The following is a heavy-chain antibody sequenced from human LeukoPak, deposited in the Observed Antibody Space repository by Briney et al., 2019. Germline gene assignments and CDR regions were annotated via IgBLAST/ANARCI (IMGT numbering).Heavy chain of an antibody. CDR2: ISGSGGST. Sequence: GGSLRLSCAASGFTFSGYAMSWVRQAPGKGLEWVSAISGSGGSTYYADSVKGRFTISRDNSKNTLYLQMNSLRAEDTAVYYCAKDGIRSSSPTHFQHWGQGTLVTVSS. J-gene: IGHJ1*01. V-gene: IGHV3-23*01. D-gene: IGHD6-6*01. CDR1: GFTFSGYA. CDR3: AKDGIRSSSPTHFQH.